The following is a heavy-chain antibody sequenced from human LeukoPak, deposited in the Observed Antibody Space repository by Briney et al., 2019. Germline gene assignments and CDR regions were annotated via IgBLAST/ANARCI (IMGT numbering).Heavy chain of an antibody. CDR3: ARPTSGSYFSAFEY. CDR2: INTNTGNP. J-gene: IGHJ4*02. CDR1: GYTFTTYP. D-gene: IGHD1-26*01. V-gene: IGHV7-4-1*02. Sequence: ASVKVSCKASGYTFTTYPMNWVRQAPGQGLEWMGWINTNTGNPTYAQGFTGRFVFSLDSSVSTAYLQISSLKAEDTALYYCARPTSGSYFSAFEYWGQGTLVIVSS.